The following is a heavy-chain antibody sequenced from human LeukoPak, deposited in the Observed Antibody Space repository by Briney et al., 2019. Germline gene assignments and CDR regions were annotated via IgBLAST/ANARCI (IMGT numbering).Heavy chain of an antibody. CDR2: ISYDGSNK. V-gene: IGHV3-30-3*01. Sequence: PGGSLRLSCAASGFTFSSYAMHWVRQAPGKGLEWVAVISYDGSNKYYADSVKGRFTISRDNSNNTLYLQMNSLRAEDTAVYYCATSQWLRGYGMDVWGQGTTVTVSS. J-gene: IGHJ6*02. CDR1: GFTFSSYA. CDR3: ATSQWLRGYGMDV. D-gene: IGHD6-19*01.